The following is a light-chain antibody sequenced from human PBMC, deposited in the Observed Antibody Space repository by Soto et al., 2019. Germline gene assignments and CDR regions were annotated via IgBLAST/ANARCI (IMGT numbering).Light chain of an antibody. J-gene: IGKJ1*01. CDR1: QGMSSY. Sequence: AIRMTQSPSSFSASTGDRVTITCQASQGMSSYLAWYQQKPGKAPKLLIYAASTLQSGVPSRFSGSGSGTDFTLTISCLQSEDFATYYCQQYYSYPHTFGQGTKVEIK. CDR2: AAS. V-gene: IGKV1-8*01. CDR3: QQYYSYPHT.